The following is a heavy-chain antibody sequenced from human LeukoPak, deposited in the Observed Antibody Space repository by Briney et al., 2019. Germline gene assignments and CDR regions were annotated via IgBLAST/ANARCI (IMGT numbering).Heavy chain of an antibody. J-gene: IGHJ2*01. CDR2: ISAYNGNT. V-gene: IGHV1-18*01. Sequence: ASVKVSCKASGYTFTSYGISWVRQAPGQGLECMGWISAYNGNTNYAQKLQGRVTMTTDTSTSTAYMELRSLRSDDTAVYFCARHYYDSSGYETRYWYFDLWGRGTLVTVSS. CDR3: ARHYYDSSGYETRYWYFDL. CDR1: GYTFTSYG. D-gene: IGHD3-22*01.